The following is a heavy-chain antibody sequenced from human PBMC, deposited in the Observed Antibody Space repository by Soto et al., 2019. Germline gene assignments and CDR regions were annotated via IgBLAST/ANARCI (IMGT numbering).Heavy chain of an antibody. Sequence: TLGLTCIVSGGSFSSGSYHWTWIRQPPGKGLEWIGFIPYNASPDYNPYLQSRVVISIDRGKNQFSLKMTSVTAVATAEYLCAGVGRGGDYWGQGTLVTVSS. CDR3: AGVGRGGDY. CDR2: IPYNASP. V-gene: IGHV4-61*01. J-gene: IGHJ4*02. D-gene: IGHD3-10*01. CDR1: GGSFSSGSYH.